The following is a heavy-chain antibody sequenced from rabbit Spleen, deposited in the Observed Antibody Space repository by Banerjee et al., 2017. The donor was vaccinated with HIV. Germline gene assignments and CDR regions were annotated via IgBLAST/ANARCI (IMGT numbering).Heavy chain of an antibody. J-gene: IGHJ6*01. CDR3: ARDTSSSFSSYGMDL. D-gene: IGHD1-1*01. CDR1: GLDFSFSNY. CDR2: IGTTSHNT. V-gene: IGHV1S45*01. Sequence: QEQLVESGGGLVQPEGSLTLTCKASGLDFSFSNYMCWVRQAPGKGLEWIGCIGTTSHNTWYASWAKGRFTISKASSTTVTLQMTRLTAADTATYFCARDTSSSFSSYGMDLWGQGTLVTVS.